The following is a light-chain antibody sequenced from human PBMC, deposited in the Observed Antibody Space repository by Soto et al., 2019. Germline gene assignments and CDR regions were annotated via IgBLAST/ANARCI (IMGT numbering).Light chain of an antibody. CDR1: QSISSW. CDR2: DAS. Sequence: DTQMTQSPSTLSASVGDRATITCRDSQSISSWLAWYQQKPGKAPMLLIYDASSLESGVPSRCSGSGSGTDFTLTISRLEPDDFATYYCQQYKSQTFGQGTKVDIK. CDR3: QQYKSQT. J-gene: IGKJ1*01. V-gene: IGKV1-5*01.